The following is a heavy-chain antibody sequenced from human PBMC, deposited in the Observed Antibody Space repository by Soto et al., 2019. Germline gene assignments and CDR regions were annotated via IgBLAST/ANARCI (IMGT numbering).Heavy chain of an antibody. CDR2: ISGRGNSA. CDR1: GFTFSSYA. V-gene: IGHV3-23*01. J-gene: IGHJ3*01. Sequence: PGGSLRLSCAASGFTFSSYAMSWVRQAPGKGLKWDSAISGRGNSAYYADSVQGRFTISRDNSKNTLSLQMSSLTADDTAIYYCVREGRGSFDFWGRGTMVTVSS. D-gene: IGHD5-12*01. CDR3: VREGRGSFDF.